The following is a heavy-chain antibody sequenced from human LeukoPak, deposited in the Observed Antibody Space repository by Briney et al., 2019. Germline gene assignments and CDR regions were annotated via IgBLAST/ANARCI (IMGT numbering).Heavy chain of an antibody. CDR3: GASRQYGCAFDI. J-gene: IGHJ3*02. CDR2: INSGSTTI. Sequence: PGGSRRLSCAASGFTFSSYELYWVRQAPGKGLEWISYINSGSTTIKYADSVRGRFTISRDDVRESLYLQMSNLRAEDTATYYCGASRQYGCAFDIWGQGTLVTVSS. V-gene: IGHV3-48*03. CDR1: GFTFSSYE. D-gene: IGHD4-17*01.